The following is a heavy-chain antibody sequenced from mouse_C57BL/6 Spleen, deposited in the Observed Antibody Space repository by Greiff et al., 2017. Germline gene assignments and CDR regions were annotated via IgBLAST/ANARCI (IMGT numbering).Heavy chain of an antibody. CDR1: GYTFTSYW. Sequence: VQLQQPGAELVKPGASVKLSCKASGYTFTSYWMHWVKQRPGQGLEWIGMIHPNSGSTNFNEQFKSTATLTVDKSSSTAYMQLSSLTYENSAVYYCARSEVITTVFPDYWGKSTTLTVSS. CDR2: IHPNSGST. D-gene: IGHD1-1*01. V-gene: IGHV1-64*01. CDR3: ARSEVITTVFPDY. J-gene: IGHJ2*01.